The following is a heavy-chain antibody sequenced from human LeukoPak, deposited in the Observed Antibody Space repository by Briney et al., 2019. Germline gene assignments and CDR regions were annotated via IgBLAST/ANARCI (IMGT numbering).Heavy chain of an antibody. CDR1: GYTFTSYG. Sequence: ASVKVSCKASGYTFTSYGISWVRQAPGQGLEWMGWISAYNGNTNYAQKLQGRVTMTTDASTSTAYMELRSLRSDDTAVYYCAGHFRGQQLVLPDYWGQGTLVTVSS. CDR3: AGHFRGQQLVLPDY. CDR2: ISAYNGNT. V-gene: IGHV1-18*01. J-gene: IGHJ4*02. D-gene: IGHD6-13*01.